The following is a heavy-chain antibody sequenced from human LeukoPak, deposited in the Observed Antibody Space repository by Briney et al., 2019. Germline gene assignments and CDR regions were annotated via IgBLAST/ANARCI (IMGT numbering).Heavy chain of an antibody. D-gene: IGHD3-9*01. J-gene: IGHJ6*02. CDR2: IYHSGST. V-gene: IGHV4-38-2*02. CDR3: ARVFGYDIVNGMDV. Sequence: PSETLSLTCTVSGYSISSGYYWGWIRQPPGKGLEWIGSIYHSGSTHYNPSLKSRVTISVDTSKNQFSLKLSSVTAADTAMYYCARVFGYDIVNGMDVWGQGTTVTVSS. CDR1: GYSISSGYY.